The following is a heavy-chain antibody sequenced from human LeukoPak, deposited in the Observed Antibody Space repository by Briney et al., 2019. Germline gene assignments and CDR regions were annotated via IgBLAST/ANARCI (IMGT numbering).Heavy chain of an antibody. CDR2: ISSSSSYI. V-gene: IGHV3-21*04. D-gene: IGHD3-22*01. J-gene: IGHJ5*02. CDR3: AKVGTYYYDSSGYWA. Sequence: PGGSLRLSCVASGFTFRSYGMSWVRQAPGKGLEWVSSISSSSSYIYYADSVKGRFTISRDNAKNSLYLQMNSLRAEDTAVYYCAKVGTYYYDSSGYWAWGQGTLVTVSS. CDR1: GFTFRSYG.